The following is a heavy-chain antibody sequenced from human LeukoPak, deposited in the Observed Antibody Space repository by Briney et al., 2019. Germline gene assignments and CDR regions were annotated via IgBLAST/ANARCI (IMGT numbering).Heavy chain of an antibody. CDR3: ARKTDSSGSGDY. Sequence: GGSLRLSCAASGFAFSSYSMNWVRQAPGKGLEWVSSISSSSYIYYADSVQGRFTISRDASKNTLFLQMNSLRADDTAVYYCARKTDSSGSGDYWGQGTLVTVSS. CDR1: GFAFSSYS. J-gene: IGHJ4*02. D-gene: IGHD3-22*01. V-gene: IGHV3-21*04. CDR2: ISSSSYI.